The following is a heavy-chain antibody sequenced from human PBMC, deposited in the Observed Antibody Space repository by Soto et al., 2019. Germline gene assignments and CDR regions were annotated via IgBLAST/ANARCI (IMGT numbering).Heavy chain of an antibody. CDR1: GGTFSSYT. CDR2: IIPILGIA. V-gene: IGHV1-69*08. Sequence: QVQLVQSGAEVKKPGSSVKVSCKASGGTFSSYTISWVRQAPGQGLEWMGRIIPILGIANYAQKFQGRVTITADESTSTAYMELSSLRSEDTAVYYCARDVGDCSSTSCYPGYNWFDPWGQGTLVTVSS. D-gene: IGHD2-2*01. CDR3: ARDVGDCSSTSCYPGYNWFDP. J-gene: IGHJ5*02.